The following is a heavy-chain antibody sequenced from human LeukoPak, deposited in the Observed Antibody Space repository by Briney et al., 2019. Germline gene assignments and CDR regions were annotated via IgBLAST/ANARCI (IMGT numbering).Heavy chain of an antibody. Sequence: GGSLRLSCAASGFTFSSYAMSWVRPAPGKGLEWVSTITGSGDSTYYADSVKGRFTISRDNSKNTLYVQMTSLRAEDTAVYYCAKGRGSSRWYTFDYWGQGTLVTVSS. CDR2: ITGSGDST. V-gene: IGHV3-23*01. J-gene: IGHJ4*02. CDR3: AKGRGSSRWYTFDY. D-gene: IGHD6-13*01. CDR1: GFTFSSYA.